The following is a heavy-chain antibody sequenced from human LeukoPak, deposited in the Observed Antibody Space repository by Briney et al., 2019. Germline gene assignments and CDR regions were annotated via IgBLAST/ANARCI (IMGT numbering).Heavy chain of an antibody. D-gene: IGHD6-19*01. CDR2: INHSGST. CDR1: GGSFSGYY. J-gene: IGHJ4*02. Sequence: PSETLSLTCAVYGGSFSGYYWSWIRQPPGKGLEWIGEINHSGSTNYNPSLKSRVTIFVDTSKNQFSLKLSSVTAADTAVYYCARARPTRYSSGCYGYWGQGTLVTVSS. CDR3: ARARPTRYSSGCYGY. V-gene: IGHV4-34*01.